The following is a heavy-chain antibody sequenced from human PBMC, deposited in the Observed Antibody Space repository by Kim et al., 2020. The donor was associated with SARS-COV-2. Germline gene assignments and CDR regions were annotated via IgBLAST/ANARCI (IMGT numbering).Heavy chain of an antibody. CDR1: GFTFSSYA. J-gene: IGHJ5*02. CDR3: AKGANWFDP. V-gene: IGHV3-23*03. CDR2: IYSGGSST. Sequence: GGSLRLSCAASGFTFSSYAMSWVRQAPGKGLEWVSVIYSGGSSTYYADSVKGRFTISRDNSKNTLYLQMNSLRAEDTAVYYCAKGANWFDPWGQGTLVTVSS.